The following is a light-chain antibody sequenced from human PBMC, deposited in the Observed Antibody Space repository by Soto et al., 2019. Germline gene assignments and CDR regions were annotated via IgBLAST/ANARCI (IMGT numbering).Light chain of an antibody. V-gene: IGKV3-20*01. Sequence: EVVLTQSPGTLSLSPGEKATLSCRASQSVSSHYLAWYQQKPGQAPRLLIYGVFSRATGIPDRFSGSGSGTDFTLTISRLEPEDFAVYYCQQYGSSPSITFGQGTRLEIK. CDR3: QQYGSSPSIT. CDR1: QSVSSHY. CDR2: GVF. J-gene: IGKJ5*01.